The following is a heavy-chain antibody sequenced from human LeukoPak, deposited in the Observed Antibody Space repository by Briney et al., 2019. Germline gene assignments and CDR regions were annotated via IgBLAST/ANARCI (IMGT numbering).Heavy chain of an antibody. CDR3: ASSRSPYTAVVEVFDY. V-gene: IGHV4-39*07. CDR1: GGSISSSSYY. CDR2: IYYSGST. D-gene: IGHD5-18*01. Sequence: SETLSLTCTVSGGSISSSSYYWGWIRQPPGKGLEWIGSIYYSGSTYYNPSLKSRVTISVDTSKNQFSLKLSSVTAADTAVYYCASSRSPYTAVVEVFDYWGQGTLVTVSS. J-gene: IGHJ4*02.